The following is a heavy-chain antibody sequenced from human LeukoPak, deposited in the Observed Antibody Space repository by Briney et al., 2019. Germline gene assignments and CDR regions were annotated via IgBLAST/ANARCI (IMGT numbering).Heavy chain of an antibody. CDR2: IRYDGSNE. CDR3: AKGGIRQFEF. Sequence: GGSLRLSCAASGFTFSSYGMNWVRQAPGKGLEWVAFIRYDGSNEYYADSVKGRFTISRDNSKNTLYLQINSLRAEDTAVYYCAKGGIRQFEFWGQGTLVTVSS. J-gene: IGHJ4*02. D-gene: IGHD1-26*01. CDR1: GFTFSSYG. V-gene: IGHV3-30*02.